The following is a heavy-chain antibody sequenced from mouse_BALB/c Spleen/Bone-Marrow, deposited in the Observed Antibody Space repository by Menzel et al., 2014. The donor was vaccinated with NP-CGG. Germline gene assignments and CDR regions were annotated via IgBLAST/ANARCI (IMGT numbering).Heavy chain of an antibody. J-gene: IGHJ4*01. D-gene: IGHD4-1*01. V-gene: IGHV1S56*01. CDR1: GYTFTSYY. CDR3: ARKENWAYAMDY. CDR2: IYPGDGST. Sequence: VQLQESGPELVKPGASVKMSCKASGYTFTSYYIHWVKQRPGQGLEWIGWIYPGDGSTKYNEKFKGKTTLTADKSSGTAYMLLSSLTSEDSAIYFCARKENWAYAMDYWDQGTSVTVSS.